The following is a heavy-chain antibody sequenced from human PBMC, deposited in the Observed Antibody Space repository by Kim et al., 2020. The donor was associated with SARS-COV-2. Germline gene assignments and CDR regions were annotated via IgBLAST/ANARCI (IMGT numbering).Heavy chain of an antibody. CDR1: GFTVSNNY. V-gene: IGHV3-53*01. Sequence: GGSLRLSCAASGFTVSNNYMNWVRQAPGKGLEWVSVIFGGGSVIYTDSVKGRFTISRDHSTNTVYLQMNSLRAEDTAVYYCARETHWAFDICGQGTMITVSS. CDR3: ARETHWAFDI. J-gene: IGHJ3*02. CDR2: IFGGGSV. D-gene: IGHD1-1*01.